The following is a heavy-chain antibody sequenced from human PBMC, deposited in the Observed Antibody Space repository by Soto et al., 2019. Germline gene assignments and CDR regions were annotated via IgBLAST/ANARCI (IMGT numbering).Heavy chain of an antibody. Sequence: EVQLVESGGGLVQPGGSLRHSCAASGFNFSIYWMHWVRQVPGKGLVWVSRINSDGTYANYADSVKGRFTSTRDNAKNTLYLEMNSLRAEDTAIYYCARGGAYGDYRSDYWGQGILVTVSS. CDR3: ARGGAYGDYRSDY. D-gene: IGHD4-17*01. CDR2: INSDGTYA. V-gene: IGHV3-74*01. J-gene: IGHJ4*02. CDR1: GFNFSIYW.